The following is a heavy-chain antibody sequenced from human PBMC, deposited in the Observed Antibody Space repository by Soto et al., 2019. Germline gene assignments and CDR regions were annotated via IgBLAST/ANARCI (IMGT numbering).Heavy chain of an antibody. D-gene: IGHD5-12*01. CDR1: GFTFVYYA. J-gene: IGHJ6*03. Sequence: EVQLVESGGGLVQPGRSLRLSCAASGFTFVYYAMHWVRQAPGKGLEWVSGISWNRGSIGYADSVKGRFTISRDNAKNSLYLQMNSLRAADTALDYCAQDATQYYYYYMDDWGKGNTVTVSS. CDR2: ISWNRGSI. CDR3: AQDATQYYYYYMDD. V-gene: IGHV3-9*01.